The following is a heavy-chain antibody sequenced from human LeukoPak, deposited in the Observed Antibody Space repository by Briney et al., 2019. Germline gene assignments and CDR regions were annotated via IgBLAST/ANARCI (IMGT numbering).Heavy chain of an antibody. CDR3: AIHCTNGVCSKALDY. CDR1: GYTFTSYY. V-gene: IGHV1-46*01. Sequence: ASVKVCCKASGYTFTSYYIHWVRQAPGQGLEWMGIINPSGGRISYAQKFQGRVTMTRDTSTSTVYMELSSLRSEDTAVYYCAIHCTNGVCSKALDYWGQGTLVTVSS. J-gene: IGHJ4*02. CDR2: INPSGGRI. D-gene: IGHD2-8*01.